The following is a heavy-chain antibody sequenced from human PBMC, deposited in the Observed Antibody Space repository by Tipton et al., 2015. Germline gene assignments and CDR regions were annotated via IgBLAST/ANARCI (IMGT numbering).Heavy chain of an antibody. CDR1: GYSISSGYY. V-gene: IGHV4-38-2*01. Sequence: TLSLTCAVSGYSISSGYYWGWIRQPPGKGLEWIGSIPHSGNTYYNPSLKSRVTMSRHTSKNQFSLKLTSVTAADTAVYYCACQDYDSLTRDYQTVDYWGQGTLVTVSS. J-gene: IGHJ4*02. D-gene: IGHD3-9*01. CDR3: ACQDYDSLTRDYQTVDY. CDR2: IPHSGNT.